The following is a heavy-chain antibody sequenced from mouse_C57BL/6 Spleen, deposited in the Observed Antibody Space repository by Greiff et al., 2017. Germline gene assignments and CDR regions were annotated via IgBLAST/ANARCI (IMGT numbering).Heavy chain of an antibody. CDR1: GYAFSSSW. Sequence: VQLQQSGPELVKPGASVKISCKASGYAFSSSWMNWVKQRPGKGLEWIGRIYPGDGDTNYNGKFKGKATLTADKSSSTAYMQLSSLTSEDSAVXVCARFPHDSNFCAMDYWGQGTSVTVSS. V-gene: IGHV1-82*01. CDR3: ARFPHDSNFCAMDY. CDR2: IYPGDGDT. J-gene: IGHJ4*01. D-gene: IGHD2-5*01.